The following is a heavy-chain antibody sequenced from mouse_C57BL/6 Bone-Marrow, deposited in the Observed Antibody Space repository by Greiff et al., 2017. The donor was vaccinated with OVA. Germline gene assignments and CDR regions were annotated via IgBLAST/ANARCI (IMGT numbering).Heavy chain of an antibody. CDR1: GYTFTTYP. V-gene: IGHV1-47*01. Sequence: VKLQESGAELVKPGASVKMSCKASGYTFTTYPIEWMKQNHGKSLEWIGNFHPYNDDTKYNEKFKGKATLTVEKSSSTVYLELSRLTSDDSAVYYCARKEDYYGSSSFAYWGQGTLVTVSA. CDR2: FHPYNDDT. CDR3: ARKEDYYGSSSFAY. J-gene: IGHJ3*01. D-gene: IGHD1-1*01.